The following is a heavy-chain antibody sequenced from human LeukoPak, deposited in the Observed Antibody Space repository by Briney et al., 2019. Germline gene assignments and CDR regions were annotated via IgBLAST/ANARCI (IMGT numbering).Heavy chain of an antibody. CDR3: ARDRGIQLWSPYFDY. CDR1: GFTFSSYA. CDR2: ISGSGGST. D-gene: IGHD5-18*01. V-gene: IGHV3-23*01. Sequence: PGGSLRLSCAASGFTFSSYAMSWVRQAPGKGLEWVSAISGSGGSTYYADSVKGRFTISRDNSKNTLYLQMNSLRAEDTAVYYCARDRGIQLWSPYFDYWGQGTLVTVFS. J-gene: IGHJ4*02.